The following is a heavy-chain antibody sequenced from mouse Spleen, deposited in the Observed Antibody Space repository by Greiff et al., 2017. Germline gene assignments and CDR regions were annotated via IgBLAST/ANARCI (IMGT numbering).Heavy chain of an antibody. CDR2: IWGDGST. Sequence: VKLMESGPGLVAPSQSLSITCTVSGFSLTGYGVNWVRQPPGKGLEWLGMIWGDGSTDYNSALKSRLSISKDNSKSQVFLKMNSLQTDDTARYYCAREGITTVPYFDYWGQGTTLTVSS. J-gene: IGHJ2*01. D-gene: IGHD1-1*01. V-gene: IGHV2-6-7*01. CDR1: GFSLTGYG. CDR3: AREGITTVPYFDY.